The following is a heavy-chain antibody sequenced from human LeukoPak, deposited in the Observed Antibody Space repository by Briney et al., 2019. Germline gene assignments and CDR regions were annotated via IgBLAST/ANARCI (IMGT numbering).Heavy chain of an antibody. CDR3: AKGGNYAPLDY. D-gene: IGHD1-7*01. Sequence: PVGSLRLSCAASGVTFSNSPMTWVRQAPGKGLEWVAAISTSGSDTIYTDSVKNRLTISRDNSKNTRYLQMNSLRAEETAVYYCAKGGNYAPLDYWGQGTLVTVSS. V-gene: IGHV3-23*01. CDR2: ISTSGSDT. J-gene: IGHJ4*02. CDR1: GVTFSNSP.